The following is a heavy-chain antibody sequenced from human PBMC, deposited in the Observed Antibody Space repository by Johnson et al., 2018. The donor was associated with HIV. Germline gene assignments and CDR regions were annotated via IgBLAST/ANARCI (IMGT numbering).Heavy chain of an antibody. CDR3: ARDWGLYNWNDPGAFDI. CDR2: IWSDGSNK. J-gene: IGHJ3*02. D-gene: IGHD1-1*01. Sequence: QVQLVESGGGVVQPGRSLRLSCAASGFTFSSYGMHWVRQAPGKGLEWVAVIWSDGSNKYYADSVKGRFTISRDNSKNTLYLQMDSLRPEDTAMYFCARDWGLYNWNDPGAFDIWGQETMVTVSS. CDR1: GFTFSSYG. V-gene: IGHV3-33*01.